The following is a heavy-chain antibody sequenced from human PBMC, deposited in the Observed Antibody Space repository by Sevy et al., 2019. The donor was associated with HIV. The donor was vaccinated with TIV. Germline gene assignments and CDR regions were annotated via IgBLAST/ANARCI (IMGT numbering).Heavy chain of an antibody. J-gene: IGHJ4*02. D-gene: IGHD1-7*01. CDR2: ISPNGGRT. CDR1: GFTFSSHT. CDR3: ARVAFRELLPNGLDS. Sequence: GGSLRLSCAASGFTFSSHTMLWVRQAPGKGLEYVSAISPNGGRTYSANSVKDRFTISRDNSNDMLYLKMDSLRTEDMAVYYCARVAFRELLPNGLDSWGQGTLVTVSS. V-gene: IGHV3-64*01.